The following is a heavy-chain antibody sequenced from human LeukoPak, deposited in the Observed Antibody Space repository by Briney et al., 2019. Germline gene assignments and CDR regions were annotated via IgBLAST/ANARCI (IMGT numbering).Heavy chain of an antibody. V-gene: IGHV1-2*02. Sequence: ASVTVSCKTSGYMVSDYYMHWVRQALGQGLEWMGWLRGDTGDTDSPQKFKGRVTMTRDTATNTAYMQLSRLTYDDTAIYFCARVRDNACDYWGQGTLVTVSS. CDR3: ARVRDNACDY. CDR2: LRGDTGDT. D-gene: IGHD1-1*01. CDR1: GYMVSDYY. J-gene: IGHJ4*02.